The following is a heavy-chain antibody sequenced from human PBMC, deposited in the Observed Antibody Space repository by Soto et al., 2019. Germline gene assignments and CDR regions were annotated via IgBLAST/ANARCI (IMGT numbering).Heavy chain of an antibody. V-gene: IGHV1-69*13. CDR3: ARICCPYGSGSYPTLYYFDY. CDR2: IIPIFGTA. J-gene: IGHJ4*02. D-gene: IGHD3-10*01. CDR1: GGTFSSYA. Sequence: ASVKVSCKASGGTFSSYAISWVRQAPGQGLEWMGGIIPIFGTANYAQKFQGRVTITADESTSTAYMELSSLRSEDTAVYYCARICCPYGSGSYPTLYYFDYWGQGTLVTVSS.